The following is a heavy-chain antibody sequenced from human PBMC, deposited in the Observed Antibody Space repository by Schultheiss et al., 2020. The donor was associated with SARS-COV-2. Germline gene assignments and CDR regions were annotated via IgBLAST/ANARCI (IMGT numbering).Heavy chain of an antibody. Sequence: GGSLRLSCAASGFTFSNYAMNWVRQAPGKGLEWVSVISGSGAGTYYADSVKGRFTISRDNAKNSLYLQMNSLRAEDTAVYYCARVDYDILTGYYLEAPLSVYGMDVWGQGTTVTVSS. CDR2: ISGSGAGT. CDR3: ARVDYDILTGYYLEAPLSVYGMDV. J-gene: IGHJ6*02. D-gene: IGHD3-9*01. V-gene: IGHV3-23*01. CDR1: GFTFSNYA.